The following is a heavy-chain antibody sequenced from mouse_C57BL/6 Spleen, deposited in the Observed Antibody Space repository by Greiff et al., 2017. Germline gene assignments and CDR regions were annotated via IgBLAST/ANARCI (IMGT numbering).Heavy chain of an antibody. CDR3: ARSTTVVATDDAMDY. J-gene: IGHJ4*01. CDR1: GYTFTSYD. Sequence: QVQLKESGPELVKPGASVKLSCKASGYTFTSYDINWVKQRPGQGLEWIGWIYPRDGSTKYNEKFKGKATLTVDTSSSTAYMELHSLTSEDSAVYFCARSTTVVATDDAMDYWGQGTSVTVSS. V-gene: IGHV1-85*01. CDR2: IYPRDGST. D-gene: IGHD1-1*01.